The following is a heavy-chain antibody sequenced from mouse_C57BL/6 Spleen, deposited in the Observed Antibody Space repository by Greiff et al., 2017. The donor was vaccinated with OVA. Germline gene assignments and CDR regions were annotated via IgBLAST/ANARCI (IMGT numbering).Heavy chain of an antibody. Sequence: SGAELVRPGASVKLSCTASGFTIKDYYMHWVKQRPEQGLEWIGRIDPEDGDTEYAPKFQGKSTMTADTSSNTAYLQLSSLTSEDTAVDYCRVYDDYAMDYWGQGTSVTVSA. CDR1: GFTIKDYY. CDR2: IDPEDGDT. D-gene: IGHD2-12*01. V-gene: IGHV14-1*01. CDR3: RVYDDYAMDY. J-gene: IGHJ4*01.